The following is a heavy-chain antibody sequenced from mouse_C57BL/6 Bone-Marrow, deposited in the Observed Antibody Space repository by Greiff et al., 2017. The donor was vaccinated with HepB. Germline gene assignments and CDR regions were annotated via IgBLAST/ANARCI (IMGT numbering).Heavy chain of an antibody. CDR2: INPNNGGT. V-gene: IGHV1-26*01. J-gene: IGHJ1*03. Sequence: VQLQQSGPELVKPGASVKISCKASGYTFTDYYMNWVKQSHGKSLEWIGDINPNNGGTSYNQKFKGKATLTVDKSSSTAYMELRSLTSEDSAVYYCARWWYFDVWGTGTTVTVSS. CDR3: ARWWYFDV. CDR1: GYTFTDYY.